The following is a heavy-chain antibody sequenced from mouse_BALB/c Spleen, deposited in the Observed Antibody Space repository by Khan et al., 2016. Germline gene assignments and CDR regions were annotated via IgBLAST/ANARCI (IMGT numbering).Heavy chain of an antibody. CDR3: ARSTTATFAY. D-gene: IGHD1-2*01. V-gene: IGHV1-12*01. CDR2: IYPGNGDT. Sequence: QVQLQQSGAELVKPGASVKMSCKASGYTFTSYNMHWVKQTPGQGLEWIGAIYPGNGDTSYNQKFKGKATLTADKSSSTAYMQLSSLTSEDSAVYYCARSTTATFAYWGQGTLVTVSA. CDR1: GYTFTSYN. J-gene: IGHJ3*01.